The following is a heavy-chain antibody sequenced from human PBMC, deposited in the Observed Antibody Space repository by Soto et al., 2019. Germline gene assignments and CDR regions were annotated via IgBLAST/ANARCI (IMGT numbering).Heavy chain of an antibody. J-gene: IGHJ4*02. V-gene: IGHV3-23*01. D-gene: IGHD6-13*01. CDR1: GFTFSSYA. CDR3: AKPLAAAGDFDY. CDR2: ISGSGGST. Sequence: EVQLLESGGGLVQPGGSLRLSCAASGFTFSSYAMSWVRQAPGKGLEWVSAISGSGGSTYYADSVKGRFTISRDNSKNTLYLQRNSLRAEDTAVYYCAKPLAAAGDFDYWGQGTLVTVSS.